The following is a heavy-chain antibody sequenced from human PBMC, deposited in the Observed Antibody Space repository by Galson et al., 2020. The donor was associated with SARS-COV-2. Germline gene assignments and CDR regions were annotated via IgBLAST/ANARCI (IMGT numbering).Heavy chain of an antibody. CDR3: ATRVVVITNATPDLDAFDI. J-gene: IGHJ3*02. V-gene: IGHV4-39*07. Sequence: SQTLSLTCTVSGGSIRSSSYYWGWIRQPPGKGLEWVGSIYYSGSTYYNPSLKSRVTISVDTSKNQFSLKLSSVTAAATAVYYCATRVVVITNATPDLDAFDIWGQGTMVTVSS. CDR2: IYYSGST. CDR1: GGSIRSSSYY. D-gene: IGHD2-21*01.